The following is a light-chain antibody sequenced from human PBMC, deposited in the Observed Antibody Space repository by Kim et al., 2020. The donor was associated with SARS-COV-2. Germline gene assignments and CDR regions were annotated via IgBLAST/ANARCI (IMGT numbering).Light chain of an antibody. J-gene: IGKJ2*01. Sequence: YPGERSTLSCRASQSVCCICLAWYQQKSGQAPRLLIYSVSTRATGIPDRFSGSGSGTDFTLTISRLEPEDSAMYYCQQYSIRPPYTFGQGTKLEI. CDR1: QSVCCIC. CDR3: QQYSIRPPYT. V-gene: IGKV3-20*01. CDR2: SVS.